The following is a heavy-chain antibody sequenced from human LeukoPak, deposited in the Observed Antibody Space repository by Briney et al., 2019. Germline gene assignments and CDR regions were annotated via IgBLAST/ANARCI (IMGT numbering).Heavy chain of an antibody. Sequence: SETLSLTCTVSGGSISSYHWSWIRQPPGKGLERIGYIYYSGSTNYNPSLKSRVTISVDTSKNQFSLKLSSVTAADTAVYYCARKGGALDYWGQGTLVTVSS. CDR3: ARKGGALDY. CDR1: GGSISSYH. J-gene: IGHJ4*02. V-gene: IGHV4-59*01. CDR2: IYYSGST. D-gene: IGHD1-26*01.